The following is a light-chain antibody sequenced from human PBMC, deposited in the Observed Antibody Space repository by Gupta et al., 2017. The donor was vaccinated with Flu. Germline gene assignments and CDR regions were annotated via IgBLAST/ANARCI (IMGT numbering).Light chain of an antibody. Sequence: DIQLTQSPSFLYASVGDRVTITCRASQGISSYLAWYQQKPGKAPKLLIYAASTLQSGVPSRFSGSGSGTEFTLTISSLQTEDFATYYCQQVNSYPLAFGGGTKVEI. CDR2: AAS. J-gene: IGKJ4*01. V-gene: IGKV1-9*01. CDR1: QGISSY. CDR3: QQVNSYPLA.